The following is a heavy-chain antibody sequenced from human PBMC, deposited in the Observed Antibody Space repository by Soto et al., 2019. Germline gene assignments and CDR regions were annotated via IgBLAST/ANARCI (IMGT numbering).Heavy chain of an antibody. CDR2: IIPIFGTA. CDR3: ARDSSGWPRGFDY. J-gene: IGHJ4*02. Sequence: SVKVSCKASGGTCSSYAISWVRQAPGQGLEWMGGIIPIFGTANYAQKFQGRVTITADESTSTAYMELSSLRSEDTAVYYCARDSSGWPRGFDYWGQGTLVTVSS. CDR1: GGTCSSYA. D-gene: IGHD6-19*01. V-gene: IGHV1-69*13.